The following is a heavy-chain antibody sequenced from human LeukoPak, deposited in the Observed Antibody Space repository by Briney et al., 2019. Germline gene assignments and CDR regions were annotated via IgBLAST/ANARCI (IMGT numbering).Heavy chain of an antibody. CDR3: AGGARGYNWYFDL. V-gene: IGHV3-7*01. D-gene: IGHD3-16*01. J-gene: IGHJ2*01. Sequence: GGSLRLSCAASGFTFSSYRMSWVRQARGKGLEWVANIKKDGSEKYYVDSMKGRFTISRDNAKNSLYLQINSLRAEDTAVYYCAGGARGYNWYFDLWGRGTLVTVSS. CDR2: IKKDGSEK. CDR1: GFTFSSYR.